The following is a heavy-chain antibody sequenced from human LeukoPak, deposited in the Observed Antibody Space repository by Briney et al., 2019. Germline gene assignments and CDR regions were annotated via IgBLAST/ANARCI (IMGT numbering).Heavy chain of an antibody. J-gene: IGHJ4*02. D-gene: IGHD3-22*01. Sequence: ASVKVSCKASGYIFTSYGISWVRQAPGQGLEWMGWISAYNGNTNYAQKLQGRVTMTTDTSTSTAYMELRSLRSDDTAVYYCARDPPYYDSSGYYVYWGQGTLATVSS. CDR3: ARDPPYYDSSGYYVY. CDR2: ISAYNGNT. CDR1: GYIFTSYG. V-gene: IGHV1-18*01.